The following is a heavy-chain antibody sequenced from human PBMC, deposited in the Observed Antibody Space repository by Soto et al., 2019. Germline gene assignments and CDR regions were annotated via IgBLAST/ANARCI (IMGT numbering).Heavy chain of an antibody. D-gene: IGHD3-22*01. CDR3: ARDSSGGYHGMDV. CDR1: EFTFSSYA. J-gene: IGHJ6*02. Sequence: QVQLVESGGGVVQPGRSLRLSCADSEFTFSSYAVHWVRQAPGKGLEWVAVISYDGSNKYYADSVKGRFTISRDNSKNTLYLQMNSLRAEDTAVYYCARDSSGGYHGMDVWGQGTTVTVSS. V-gene: IGHV3-30-3*01. CDR2: ISYDGSNK.